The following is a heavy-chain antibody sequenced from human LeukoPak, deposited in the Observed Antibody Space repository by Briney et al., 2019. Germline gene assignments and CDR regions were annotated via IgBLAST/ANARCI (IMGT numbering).Heavy chain of an antibody. CDR1: SGSISGSSNY. Sequence: SETLSLTCTVSSGSISGSSNYWGWIRQPPGKGLEWIGSIYYTGTTFYNPSFKSRVTISVDTSKNQFSLKLSSVTATDTAVYFCTKEAEIVATMAWGQGTLVTVSS. D-gene: IGHD5-12*01. CDR2: IYYTGTT. J-gene: IGHJ5*02. CDR3: TKEAEIVATMA. V-gene: IGHV4-39*07.